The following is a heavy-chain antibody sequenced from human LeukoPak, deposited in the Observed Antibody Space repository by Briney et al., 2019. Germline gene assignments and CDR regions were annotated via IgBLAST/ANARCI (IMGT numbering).Heavy chain of an antibody. CDR3: AKDITDYGDLMDV. CDR2: ISGSGGST. Sequence: PGGSLRLSCAASGFTLSSYAMSWVRQAPGKGLEWVSAISGSGGSTYYADSVKGRFTISRDNSKNTLYLQMNSLRAEDTAVYYCAKDITDYGDLMDVWGKGTMVTVSS. J-gene: IGHJ6*04. V-gene: IGHV3-23*01. D-gene: IGHD4-17*01. CDR1: GFTLSSYA.